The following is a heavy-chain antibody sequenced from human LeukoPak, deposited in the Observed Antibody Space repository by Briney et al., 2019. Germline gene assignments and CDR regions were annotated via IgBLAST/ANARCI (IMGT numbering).Heavy chain of an antibody. CDR3: ATLSIAAAEGNWFDP. D-gene: IGHD6-13*01. CDR1: GYYFPTFW. CDR2: IYPGDSDT. J-gene: IGHJ5*02. Sequence: GESLKISCKASGYYFPTFWIGWVRQMPGKGLEWMGIIYPGDSDTRYSPSFQGQVTISADKSISTAYLQWSSLKASDTAMYYCATLSIAAAEGNWFDPWGQGTLVTVSS. V-gene: IGHV5-51*01.